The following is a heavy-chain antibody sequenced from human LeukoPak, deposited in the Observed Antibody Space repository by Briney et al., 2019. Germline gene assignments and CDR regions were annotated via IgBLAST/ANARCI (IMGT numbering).Heavy chain of an antibody. CDR3: ARLSGLRYYYYGMDV. CDR1: GGSISSSSCY. J-gene: IGHJ6*02. D-gene: IGHD5-12*01. Sequence: PSETLSLTCTVSGGSISSSSCYWGWIRQPPGKGLEWIGSIYYSGSTYYNPSLKSRVTISVDTSKNQFSLKLSSVTAADTAVYYCARLSGLRYYYYGMDVWGQGTTVTVSS. V-gene: IGHV4-39*01. CDR2: IYYSGST.